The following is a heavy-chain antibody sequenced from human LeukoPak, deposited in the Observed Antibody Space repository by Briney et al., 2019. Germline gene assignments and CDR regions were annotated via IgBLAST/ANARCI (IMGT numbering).Heavy chain of an antibody. CDR1: GFTFSGCA. V-gene: IGHV3-73*01. CDR3: TRHLDGIAAYDY. Sequence: GGSLRLSCAASGFTFSGCAVHWVRQAPGKGLEWVGRIGNKAFDYATVYAASVEGRFTISRDDSKHTAFLQMNSLKTEDTAVYYCTRHLDGIAAYDYWGQGSLVTVSS. CDR2: IGNKAFDYAT. J-gene: IGHJ4*02. D-gene: IGHD6-13*01.